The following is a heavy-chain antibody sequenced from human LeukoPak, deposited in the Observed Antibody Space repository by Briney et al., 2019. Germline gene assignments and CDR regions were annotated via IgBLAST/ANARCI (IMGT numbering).Heavy chain of an antibody. CDR1: GGSISSYY. D-gene: IGHD3-22*01. V-gene: IGHV4-4*07. CDR3: ARDFWVDYYDSSGPPDAFDI. CDR2: IYTSGST. Sequence: SETLSLTCTVSGGSISSYYWSWIRQPAGRGLEWIGRIYTSGSTDYNPSLKSRVTMSVDTSKNQFSLKLSSVTAADTAVYYCARDFWVDYYDSSGPPDAFDIWGQGTMVTVPS. J-gene: IGHJ3*02.